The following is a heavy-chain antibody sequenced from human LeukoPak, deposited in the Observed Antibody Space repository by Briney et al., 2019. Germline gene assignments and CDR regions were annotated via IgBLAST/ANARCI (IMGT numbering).Heavy chain of an antibody. D-gene: IGHD1-26*01. CDR1: GYTFTSFH. V-gene: IGHV1-46*01. Sequence: ASVKVSCKASGYTFTSFHMHWVRQAPGQGLEWMGIINPSGGGTSYPQKFQGRVTMTRDTSTSTVYMELGGLRSDDTAVYYCARDSGLGPTWHPFDHWGQGTPVTVSS. CDR3: ARDSGLGPTWHPFDH. CDR2: INPSGGGT. J-gene: IGHJ4*02.